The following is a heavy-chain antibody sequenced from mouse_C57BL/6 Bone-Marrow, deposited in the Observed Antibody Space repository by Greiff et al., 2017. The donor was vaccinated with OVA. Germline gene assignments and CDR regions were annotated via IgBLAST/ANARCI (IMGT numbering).Heavy chain of an antibody. V-gene: IGHV2-5*01. CDR2: IWRGGST. Sequence: VKVEESGPGLVQPSQSLSITCTVSGFSFTSYGVHWVRQSPGKGLEWLGVIWRGGSTDYNAAFMSRLSITKDNSKSQVFFKMNSLQADDTAIYYCAKRDYYGSRYFDVWGTGTTVTVSS. CDR1: GFSFTSYG. J-gene: IGHJ1*03. CDR3: AKRDYYGSRYFDV. D-gene: IGHD1-1*01.